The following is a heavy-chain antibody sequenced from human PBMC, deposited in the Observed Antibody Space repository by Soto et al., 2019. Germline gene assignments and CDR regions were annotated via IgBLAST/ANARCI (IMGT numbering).Heavy chain of an antibody. CDR1: GGSISSYY. J-gene: IGHJ4*02. CDR3: ARDSGIVVDGGSCQDY. D-gene: IGHD2-15*01. V-gene: IGHV4-59*01. Sequence: SETLSLTCTVSGGSISSYYWSWIRQPPGKGLEWIGYFYYSGSTNYNPSLKSRVTISVDTSKNQFSLKLRSVTAADTAVYYCARDSGIVVDGGSCQDYWGQGTQVTVSS. CDR2: FYYSGST.